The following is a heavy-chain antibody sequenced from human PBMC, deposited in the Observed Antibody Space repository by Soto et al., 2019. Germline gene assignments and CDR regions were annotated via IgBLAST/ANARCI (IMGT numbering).Heavy chain of an antibody. D-gene: IGHD6-19*01. Sequence: EVQLVESGGGLVQPGGSLRLSCAASGFTFSSYWMSWVRQAPGKGLEWVANIKQDGSEKHFVDSVKGRFTISRDNAKNSLDLQMNSLRVEDTAVYYCARDSPEVAGTYYHYGMDVWGRGTTVIVSS. V-gene: IGHV3-7*01. CDR3: ARDSPEVAGTYYHYGMDV. CDR1: GFTFSSYW. J-gene: IGHJ6*02. CDR2: IKQDGSEK.